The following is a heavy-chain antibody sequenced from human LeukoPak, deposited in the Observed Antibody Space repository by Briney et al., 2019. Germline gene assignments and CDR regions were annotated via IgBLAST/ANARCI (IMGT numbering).Heavy chain of an antibody. CDR2: IIPILGIA. V-gene: IGHV1-69*04. CDR1: GGTFSSYA. D-gene: IGHD3-22*01. CDR3: ARVTNYYDSSGYYYEGP. J-gene: IGHJ5*02. Sequence: SVKVSCKASGGTFSSYAISWVRQAPGQGLEWMGRIIPILGIANYAQKFQGRVTITADKSTSTAYMELSSLRSEDTAVYYCARVTNYYDSSGYYYEGPWGQGTLVTVSS.